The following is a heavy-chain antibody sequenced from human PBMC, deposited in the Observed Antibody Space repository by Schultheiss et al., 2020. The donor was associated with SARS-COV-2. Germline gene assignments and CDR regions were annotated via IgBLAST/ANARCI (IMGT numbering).Heavy chain of an antibody. V-gene: IGHV4-30-4*08. J-gene: IGHJ6*03. CDR1: GDSISNGNYY. CDR3: ARGILPPLPKALRYYYMDV. Sequence: SETLSLTCTVSGDSISNGNYYWNWIRQHPGKGLEWIGYIYYSGSTYYNPSLKSRVTISVDTSKNQFSLKLSSVTAADTAVYYCARGILPPLPKALRYYYMDVWGKGTTVTVSS. CDR2: IYYSGST. D-gene: IGHD2-15*01.